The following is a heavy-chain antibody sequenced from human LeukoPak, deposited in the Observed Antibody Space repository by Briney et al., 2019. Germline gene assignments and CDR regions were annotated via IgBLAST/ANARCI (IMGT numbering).Heavy chain of an antibody. CDR3: ARGGYSYGNAIDY. J-gene: IGHJ4*02. V-gene: IGHV4-34*01. Sequence: SETLSLTCAVYGGSFSGYYWSWIRQPPGKGLEWIGEINHSGSTNYNPSLKSRVTISVDTSKNQFSLKLSSVTAADTAVYYCARGGYSYGNAIDYWGQGTLVTVSS. CDR2: INHSGST. CDR1: GGSFSGYY. D-gene: IGHD5-18*01.